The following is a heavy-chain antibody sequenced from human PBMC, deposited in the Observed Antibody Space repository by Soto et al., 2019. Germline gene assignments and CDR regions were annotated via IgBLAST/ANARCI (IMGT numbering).Heavy chain of an antibody. V-gene: IGHV3-23*01. J-gene: IGHJ4*02. CDR2: ISGSGGST. Sequence: LRLSCAASGFTFSSYAMSWVRQAPGKGLEWVSAISGSGGSTYYADSVKGRFTISRDNAKNSLYLEMNSLRAEDTAVYYCARESEDLTSNFDYWGRGTLVTVSS. CDR3: ARESEDLTSNFDY. CDR1: GFTFSSYA.